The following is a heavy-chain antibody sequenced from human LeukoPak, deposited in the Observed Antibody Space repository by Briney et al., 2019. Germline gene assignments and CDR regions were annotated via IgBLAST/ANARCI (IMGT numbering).Heavy chain of an antibody. CDR2: IYYSGST. CDR3: ARDDCSGGSCYSDY. V-gene: IGHV4-31*03. J-gene: IGHJ4*02. D-gene: IGHD2-15*01. CDR1: GGSISSGGYY. Sequence: SETLSLTCTVSGGSISSGGYYWSWIRQHPGKGLEWIGYIYYSGSTYYNPSLESRVTISVDTSKNQFSLKLSSVTAADTAVYYCARDDCSGGSCYSDYWGQGTLVTVSS.